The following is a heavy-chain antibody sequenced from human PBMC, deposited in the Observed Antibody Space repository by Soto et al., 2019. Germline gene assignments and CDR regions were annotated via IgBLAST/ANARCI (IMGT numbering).Heavy chain of an antibody. J-gene: IGHJ4*02. CDR3: AKDLQPLLCGGAPGY. Sequence: QVQLVESGGGVGQPGRSLGLSCAASGFTFSSYGMHWVRQAPGKGLEWVAVISYDGSNKYYADSVKGRFTISRDNSKNTLYLQMNSLRPEDTAGYYCAKDLQPLLCGGAPGYWGQGTLVTVSS. CDR1: GFTFSSYG. D-gene: IGHD2-2*01. CDR2: ISYDGSNK. V-gene: IGHV3-30*18.